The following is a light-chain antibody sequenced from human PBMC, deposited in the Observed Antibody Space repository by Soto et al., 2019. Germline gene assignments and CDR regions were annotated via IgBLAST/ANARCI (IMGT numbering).Light chain of an antibody. CDR1: QRVSSH. V-gene: IGKV3-15*01. Sequence: ETVMTQSPVTLSVSPGDTATLSCRASQRVSSHLAWYQQKPGQAPRLLIYAASTRATGIPVRFSGSGSGTEFTLTISSLQSEDFAVYFCQQYNNWPPVTFGPGTKVDNK. CDR3: QQYNNWPPVT. J-gene: IGKJ3*01. CDR2: AAS.